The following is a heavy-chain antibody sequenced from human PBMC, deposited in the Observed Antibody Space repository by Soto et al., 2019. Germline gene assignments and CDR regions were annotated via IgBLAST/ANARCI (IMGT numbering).Heavy chain of an antibody. J-gene: IGHJ4*02. CDR1: GFTFSNHA. D-gene: IGHD2-2*01. Sequence: EVQLLESGGALVQPGGSLRLSCAASGFTFSNHAMNWVRQAPGKGLEWVSTISDRGSTYYADSVKGRFTISRDNSKNTLYLQRNSRRAEDTAVYYCARDPGGHYCTSTSGLYFFDHWGQGTLVIVSS. V-gene: IGHV3-23*01. CDR2: ISDRGST. CDR3: ARDPGGHYCTSTSGLYFFDH.